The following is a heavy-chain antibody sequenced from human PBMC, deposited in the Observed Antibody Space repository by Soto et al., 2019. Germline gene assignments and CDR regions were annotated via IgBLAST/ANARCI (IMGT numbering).Heavy chain of an antibody. CDR1: GGSVSSFIYY. CDR3: AREVVVAATRWLDP. V-gene: IGHV4-61*01. Sequence: SETLSLTCTVSGGSVSSFIYYWSWIRQPPGKGLEWIGYIYYSGSTNYNPSLKSRVTISVDTSKNQFSLKLSSVTAADTAVYYCAREVVVAATRWLDPWGQGTLVTVSS. J-gene: IGHJ5*02. D-gene: IGHD2-15*01. CDR2: IYYSGST.